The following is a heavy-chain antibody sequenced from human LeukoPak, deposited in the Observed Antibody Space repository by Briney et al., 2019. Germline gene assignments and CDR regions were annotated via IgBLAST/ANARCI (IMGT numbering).Heavy chain of an antibody. CDR1: GGSISSYY. CDR3: ARAPEGSGPHGAFDI. CDR2: LYDSGST. D-gene: IGHD3-10*01. Sequence: PSETLSLTCTVSGGSISSYYWSWIRQPPGKGLEWIGNLYDSGSTYYNPSLKSRVTISVDTSNNQFSLKLSSVTAADTAVYYCARAPEGSGPHGAFDIWGQGTMVTVSS. V-gene: IGHV4-4*08. J-gene: IGHJ3*02.